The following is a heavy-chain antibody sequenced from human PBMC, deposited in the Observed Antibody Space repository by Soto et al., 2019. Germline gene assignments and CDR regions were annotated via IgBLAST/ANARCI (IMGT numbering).Heavy chain of an antibody. CDR3: TSGGKSIAAPSGWHYYYYGMDV. V-gene: IGHV3-73*02. CDR2: IRSKANSYAT. CDR1: GFTFSGSA. J-gene: IGHJ6*02. D-gene: IGHD6-6*01. Sequence: EVQLVESGGGLVQPGGSLKLSCAASGFTFSGSAMHWVRQASGKGLEWVGRIRSKANSYATAYAASVKGRFTISRDDSKNTAYLQMNSLKTEDTAVYYCTSGGKSIAAPSGWHYYYYGMDVWGQGTTVTVSS.